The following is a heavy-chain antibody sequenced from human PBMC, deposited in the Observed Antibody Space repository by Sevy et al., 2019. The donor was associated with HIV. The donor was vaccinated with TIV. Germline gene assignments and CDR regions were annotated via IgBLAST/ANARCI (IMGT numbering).Heavy chain of an antibody. CDR1: GYTFTTYP. D-gene: IGHD3-22*01. V-gene: IGHV1-18*01. CDR3: ARDSDGSGHYYADFFDY. J-gene: IGHJ4*02. CDR2: ISTYSGET. Sequence: ASVKVSCKASGYTFTTYPIGWVRQAPGQGLEWMGWISTYSGETRDAQKFQGRATMTTDTSTTTAYLELRSLRSDDTAVYYCARDSDGSGHYYADFFDYWGQGTLVTVSS.